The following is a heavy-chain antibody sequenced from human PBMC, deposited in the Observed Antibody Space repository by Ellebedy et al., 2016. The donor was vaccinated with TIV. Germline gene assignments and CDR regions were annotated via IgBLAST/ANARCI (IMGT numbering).Heavy chain of an antibody. V-gene: IGHV1-24*01. D-gene: IGHD4-17*01. CDR3: STDKGPTSVTTGGFDY. CDR2: FDPEDGET. Sequence: ASVKVSCKASGYTFTSYGISWVRQAPGRGLEWMGTFDPEDGETIYAQDFQGRVTMTEDTSTDTAYMELSSLRSEDTAVYYCSTDKGPTSVTTGGFDYWGQGTLVTVSS. CDR1: GYTFTSYG. J-gene: IGHJ4*02.